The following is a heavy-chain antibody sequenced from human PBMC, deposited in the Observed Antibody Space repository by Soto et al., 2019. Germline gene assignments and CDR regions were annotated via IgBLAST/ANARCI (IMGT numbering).Heavy chain of an antibody. CDR3: ARSRAVAGLDY. CDR2: ISNDGHKK. D-gene: IGHD6-19*01. V-gene: IGHV3-30*09. CDR1: GFTFTTYA. Sequence: PGGSLRLSCAASGFTFTTYAIHWVRQAPGKGLESVAVISNDGHKKVYADSVKGRFDVARDNSKNTVYLEMNSLRGDDTAVYYCARSRAVAGLDYWGQGTLVTVS. J-gene: IGHJ4*02.